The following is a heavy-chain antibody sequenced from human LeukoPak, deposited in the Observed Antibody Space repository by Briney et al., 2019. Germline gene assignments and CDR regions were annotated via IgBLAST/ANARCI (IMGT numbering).Heavy chain of an antibody. CDR1: GYTFTSYD. J-gene: IGHJ6*02. CDR2: MNPNSGNT. D-gene: IGHD6-13*01. V-gene: IGHV1-8*01. CDR3: ARAGSRWYEGGNYYGMDV. Sequence: ASVKVSCKASGYTFTSYDINWVRQATGQGLEWMGWMNPNSGNTGYAQKFQGRVTMTRNTSISTAYMELSSLRSEDTAVYYCARAGSRWYEGGNYYGMDVWGQGTTVTVSS.